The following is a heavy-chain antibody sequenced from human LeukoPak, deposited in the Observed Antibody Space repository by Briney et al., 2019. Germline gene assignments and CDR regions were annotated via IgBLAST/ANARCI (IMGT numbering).Heavy chain of an antibody. D-gene: IGHD4-23*01. Sequence: GGSLRLSCAASGFTFSGYWMHWVRQAPGKGLVWVSRVATGGTGPSYADSVKGRFTISRDNAKNALYLQMNSLSAEDTAVYFCARDMGPYGGSPGASWGQGTLVTVSS. J-gene: IGHJ5*02. CDR2: VATGGTGP. CDR3: ARDMGPYGGSPGAS. V-gene: IGHV3-74*01. CDR1: GFTFSGYW.